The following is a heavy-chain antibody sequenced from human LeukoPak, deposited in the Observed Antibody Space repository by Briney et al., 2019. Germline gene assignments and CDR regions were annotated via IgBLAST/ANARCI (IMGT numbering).Heavy chain of an antibody. CDR1: GYSFTGYY. D-gene: IGHD5-18*01. CDR2: INPNSGGP. CDR3: VRGYSYGFYFDY. V-gene: IGHV1-2*06. Sequence: ASVKVSCKTSGYSFTGYYIHWVRQAPGQGLEWMGRINPNSGGPNYGQKLQGTVTMTRDTSISTAYLVLSNLRSDDTAAYYCVRGYSYGFYFDYRGQGSLVTVSS. J-gene: IGHJ4*02.